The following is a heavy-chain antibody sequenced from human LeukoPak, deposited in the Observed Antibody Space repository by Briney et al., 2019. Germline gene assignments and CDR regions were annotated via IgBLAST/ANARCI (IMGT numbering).Heavy chain of an antibody. Sequence: SETLSLTCTVSGDSISGYYWSWIRQPPQKGLEWIAYIYYGGSTNYNPSLKSRLTLSVDTSKNQFSLKLSSVTAADTAVYYCARGLIAAREYYFDSWGQGTLVTVSS. CDR3: ARGLIAAREYYFDS. CDR2: IYYGGST. D-gene: IGHD6-6*01. V-gene: IGHV4-59*01. CDR1: GDSISGYY. J-gene: IGHJ4*02.